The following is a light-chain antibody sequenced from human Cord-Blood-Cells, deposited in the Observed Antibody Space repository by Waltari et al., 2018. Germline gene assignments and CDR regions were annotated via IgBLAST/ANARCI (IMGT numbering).Light chain of an antibody. V-gene: IGKV1-33*01. CDR3: QQYDNLPYT. CDR1: QDISNY. J-gene: IGKJ2*01. CDR2: DAS. Sequence: DIQLPQSPSSLSASVADRVTITCQASQDISNYLNWYQQKPGEAPKLLIYDASNLETGVPSRVSGSGSGTDFTFTISSLQPEDIATYYCQQYDNLPYTFGQGTKLEIK.